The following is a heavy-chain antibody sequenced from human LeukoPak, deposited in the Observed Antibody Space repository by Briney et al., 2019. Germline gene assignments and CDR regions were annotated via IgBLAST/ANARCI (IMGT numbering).Heavy chain of an antibody. Sequence: SETLSLTCTVSGGSISSYYWSWIRQPPGKGLEWIGYIYYSGSTNYNPSLKSRVTISVDTSKEQLSLRLSSVTTADTAVYYCARVVPAAGIDYWGQGILVTVSS. CDR2: IYYSGST. CDR3: ARVVPAAGIDY. CDR1: GGSISSYY. J-gene: IGHJ4*02. V-gene: IGHV4-59*01. D-gene: IGHD2-2*01.